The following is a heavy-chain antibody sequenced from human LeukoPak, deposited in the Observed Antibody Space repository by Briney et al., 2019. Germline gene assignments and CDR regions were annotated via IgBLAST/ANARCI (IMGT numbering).Heavy chain of an antibody. Sequence: SQTLSLTCTVSGGSISSGDYYWSWFRQPPGKGLEWIGYIYYGGSTYYNPSLKSRVTISVDTSKSQFSLKLSSVTAADTAVYYCARFYGVTGTDYWGQGTLVTVSS. CDR3: ARFYGVTGTDY. CDR2: IYYGGST. V-gene: IGHV4-30-4*01. CDR1: GGSISSGDYY. J-gene: IGHJ4*02. D-gene: IGHD4-17*01.